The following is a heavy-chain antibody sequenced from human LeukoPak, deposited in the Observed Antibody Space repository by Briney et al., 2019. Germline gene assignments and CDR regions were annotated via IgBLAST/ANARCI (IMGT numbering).Heavy chain of an antibody. V-gene: IGHV4-59*01. CDR3: ARGLMMAVAGRGEFHY. CDR1: GGSISSYY. CDR2: IYYSGST. D-gene: IGHD6-13*01. J-gene: IGHJ4*02. Sequence: ETLSLTCTVSGGSISSYYWSWIRQPPGKGLEWIGYIYYSGSTNYNPSLKSRVTIPVDTSKNQFSLKLSSVTAADTAVYYCARGLMMAVAGRGEFHYWGQGTLVTVSS.